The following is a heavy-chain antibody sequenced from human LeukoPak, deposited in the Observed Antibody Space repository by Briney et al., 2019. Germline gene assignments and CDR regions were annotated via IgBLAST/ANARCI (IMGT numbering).Heavy chain of an antibody. J-gene: IGHJ4*02. CDR3: ATTPLWFGELPDDY. V-gene: IGHV3-23*01. CDR2: ISGGGGST. Sequence: PGGSPRLSCAASGFTFSSYAMSWVRQAPGKGLEWVSAISGGGGSTYYADSVKGRFTISRDNSKNTLYLQMNSLRAEDTAVYYCATTPLWFGELPDDYWGQGTLVTVSS. D-gene: IGHD3-10*01. CDR1: GFTFSSYA.